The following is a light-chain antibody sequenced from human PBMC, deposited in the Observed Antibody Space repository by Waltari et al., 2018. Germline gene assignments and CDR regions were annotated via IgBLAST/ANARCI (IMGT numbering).Light chain of an antibody. CDR3: QHYVRLPAT. J-gene: IGKJ1*01. CDR2: GAS. Sequence: SCKASQSVSRALAWYQQKPGQAPRLLIYGASIRATGIPERFSGSGSGTDFSLTISRLEPADSAMYYCQHYVRLPATFGQGTKVEIK. CDR1: QSVSRA. V-gene: IGKV3-20*01.